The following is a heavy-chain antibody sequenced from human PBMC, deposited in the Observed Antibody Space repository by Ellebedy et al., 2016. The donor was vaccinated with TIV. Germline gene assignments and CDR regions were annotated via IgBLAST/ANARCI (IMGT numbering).Heavy chain of an antibody. CDR2: INPNSGGT. Sequence: AASVKVSCKASGYSFTDYYIHWVRQAPGQGLEWMGWINPNSGGTNYAQKFQGRVTMTRDTSISTAYMELSSLRSDDTAVYYCASGPRVVVAATPFWGKGTLVTVSS. J-gene: IGHJ4*01. V-gene: IGHV1-2*02. D-gene: IGHD2-15*01. CDR3: ASGPRVVVAATPF. CDR1: GYSFTDYY.